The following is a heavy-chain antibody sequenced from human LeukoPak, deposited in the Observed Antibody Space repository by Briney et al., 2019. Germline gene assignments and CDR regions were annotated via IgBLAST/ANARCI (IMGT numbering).Heavy chain of an antibody. D-gene: IGHD3-10*01. V-gene: IGHV1-2*06. CDR3: ARASYYGSEIDS. J-gene: IGHJ4*02. Sequence: ASEKVSCKASGYTFTAYYMHWVRRAPGQGLEWMGRINPNSGGTNFAQKFQGRVTMTRDTSISTAYMELSRLRSDDTAVYYCARASYYGSEIDSWGQGTLVTVSS. CDR1: GYTFTAYY. CDR2: INPNSGGT.